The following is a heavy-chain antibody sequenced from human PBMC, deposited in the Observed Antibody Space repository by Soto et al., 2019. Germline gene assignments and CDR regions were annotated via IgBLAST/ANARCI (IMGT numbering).Heavy chain of an antibody. Sequence: QVTLKESGPVLVKPTETLTLRCTVSGLSITDSEMGVSWIRQPPGKALECLAHIDSSGEKSYRTFLKRRLTISNDTYKSQIVLMMTNMDPADTATYYCARRHLAVAVSPWFDPGGQGILVTVSS. D-gene: IGHD2-15*01. CDR1: GLSITDSEMG. V-gene: IGHV2-26*01. CDR2: IDSSGEK. CDR3: ARRHLAVAVSPWFDP. J-gene: IGHJ5*02.